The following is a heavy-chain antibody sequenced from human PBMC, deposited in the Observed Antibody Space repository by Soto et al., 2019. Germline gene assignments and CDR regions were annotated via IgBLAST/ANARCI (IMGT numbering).Heavy chain of an antibody. J-gene: IGHJ4*01. Sequence: DVQLLESGGALVQLGGSLRLSCAGSGFTFSRYAMNWVRQAPGKGLEWVSTLSGSGSGSYYPDSLRGRFTISRDNSKNTLYLQMNNLRAEDTAVYYCAKAPISLDGSGYYFASFDYWGHGTRVTVSS. CDR1: GFTFSRYA. CDR2: LSGSGSGS. V-gene: IGHV3-23*01. CDR3: AKAPISLDGSGYYFASFDY. D-gene: IGHD3-22*01.